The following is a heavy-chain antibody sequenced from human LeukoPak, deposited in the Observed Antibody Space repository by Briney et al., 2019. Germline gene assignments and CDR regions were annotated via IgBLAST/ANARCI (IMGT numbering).Heavy chain of an antibody. J-gene: IGHJ4*02. D-gene: IGHD5-12*01. CDR3: ARVSRGGYEALTDY. CDR1: GVSISSSDYY. V-gene: IGHV4-39*07. Sequence: ASETLSLTCSVSGVSISSSDYYWGWIRQPPGKGPEWIGTIYHSGSTYYYPSLESRVTISVDTSKNQFSLKLSSVTAADTAVYYCARVSRGGYEALTDYWGQGTLVTVSS. CDR2: IYHSGST.